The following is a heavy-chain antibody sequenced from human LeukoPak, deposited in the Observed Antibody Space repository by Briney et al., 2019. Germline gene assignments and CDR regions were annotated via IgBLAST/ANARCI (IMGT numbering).Heavy chain of an antibody. D-gene: IGHD1-26*01. CDR3: ARDRGIVGTTGYYYMDV. Sequence: KSGGSLRLSCAASGFTFSSYSMNWVRQAPGKGLEWVSYISSSSSTIYYADSVKGRFTISRDNAKNSLYLQMNSLRAEDTAVYYCARDRGIVGTTGYYYMDVWGKGTTVTVSS. V-gene: IGHV3-48*04. CDR2: ISSSSSTI. J-gene: IGHJ6*03. CDR1: GFTFSSYS.